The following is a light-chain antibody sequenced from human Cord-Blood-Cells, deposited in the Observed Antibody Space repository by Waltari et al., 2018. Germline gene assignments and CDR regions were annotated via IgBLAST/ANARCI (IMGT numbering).Light chain of an antibody. J-gene: IGLJ2*01. Sequence: QSALTQPASVSGSPGPSITISCTGTSSDVGCYNLVAWYQQHPGKAPKLRIYEGSKRPSGVANRFSGSKSGNTASLTISGLQAEDEADYYCCSYAGSSTVVFGGGTKLTVL. V-gene: IGLV2-23*01. CDR3: CSYAGSSTVV. CDR2: EGS. CDR1: SSDVGCYNL.